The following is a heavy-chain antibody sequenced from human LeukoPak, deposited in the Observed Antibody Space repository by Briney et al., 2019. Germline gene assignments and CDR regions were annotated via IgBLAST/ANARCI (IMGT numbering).Heavy chain of an antibody. CDR2: ISSSSSYI. Sequence: GGSLRLSCAASGFTFSSYSMNWVRQPPGKGLGLVSSISSSSSYIYYADSVKGRFTISRDNAKNSLYLQMNSLRAEDTAVYYCARHRYYYDSSGSPHFAYSGQGTLVTASS. D-gene: IGHD3-22*01. J-gene: IGHJ4*01. CDR1: GFTFSSYS. V-gene: IGHV3-21*01. CDR3: ARHRYYYDSSGSPHFAY.